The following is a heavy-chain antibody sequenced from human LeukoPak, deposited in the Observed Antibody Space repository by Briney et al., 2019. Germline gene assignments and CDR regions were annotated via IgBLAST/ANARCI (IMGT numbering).Heavy chain of an antibody. J-gene: IGHJ4*02. V-gene: IGHV3-23*01. Sequence: GGSVRLSCAASGFTFSSYAMSWVRQTPGKGLEWVSAISGSGGSTYYADSVKGRFTISRDNSKNTLYLQMNSLRAEDTAVYYCAKIQPSNWEGGYWGQGTLVTVSS. D-gene: IGHD7-27*01. CDR2: ISGSGGST. CDR1: GFTFSSYA. CDR3: AKIQPSNWEGGY.